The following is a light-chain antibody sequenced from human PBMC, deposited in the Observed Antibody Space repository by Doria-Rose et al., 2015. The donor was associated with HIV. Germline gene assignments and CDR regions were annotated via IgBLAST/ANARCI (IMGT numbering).Light chain of an antibody. Sequence: TQSPGTLSLSPEERATLSCRASQRVKSSYLAWYQQKPDQAPRLLIYDASARATGIPDRFSVSGSGTDCTLTISRLEPEDVAVYYCQQYGTSRGTFGQGTRLEIK. J-gene: IGKJ5*01. CDR1: QRVKSSY. V-gene: IGKV3-20*01. CDR2: DAS. CDR3: QQYGTSRGT.